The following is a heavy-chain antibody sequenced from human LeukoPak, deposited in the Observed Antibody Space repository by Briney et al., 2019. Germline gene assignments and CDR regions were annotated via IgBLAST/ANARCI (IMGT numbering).Heavy chain of an antibody. D-gene: IGHD5-12*01. CDR1: GFTFSSYG. J-gene: IGHJ6*02. Sequence: GGSLRLSCAASGFTFSSYGMHWVRQAPGKGLEWVAVISYDGSNKYYADSVKGRFTISRDNSKNTLYLQMNSLRAEDTAVYYCAKVGDDIVATISSVFYYYGMDVWGQGTTVTVSS. CDR3: AKVGDDIVATISSVFYYYGMDV. CDR2: ISYDGSNK. V-gene: IGHV3-30*18.